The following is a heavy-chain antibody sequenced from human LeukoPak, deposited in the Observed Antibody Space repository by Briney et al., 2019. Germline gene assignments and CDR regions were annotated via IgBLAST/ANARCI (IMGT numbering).Heavy chain of an antibody. CDR2: IRDGGART. Sequence: GESLRLSCAASGFTFSSYAMSWVRQAPGKGMEWVSGIRDGGARTYYADSVKGRFTISRDNSKNTLYLQMNSLRVEDTAVYYCAKLSWDDKGRFDCWGQGTLVTVSS. CDR1: GFTFSSYA. CDR3: AKLSWDDKGRFDC. V-gene: IGHV3-23*01. J-gene: IGHJ4*02. D-gene: IGHD1-1*01.